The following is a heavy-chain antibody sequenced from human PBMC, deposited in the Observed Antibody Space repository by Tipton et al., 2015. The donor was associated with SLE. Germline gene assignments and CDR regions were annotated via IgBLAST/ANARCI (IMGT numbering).Heavy chain of an antibody. CDR1: GFTFSNYA. D-gene: IGHD6-13*01. Sequence: SLRLSCAASGFTFSNYAMSWVRQAPGKGLEWVSVISGSVISTDYADSVKARFTVSRDNSKNMLYLQMDSLRDEDTAVYYCAKGAPSASGPEYWGQGTLVTVSS. V-gene: IGHV3-23*01. CDR3: AKGAPSASGPEY. CDR2: ISGSVIST. J-gene: IGHJ4*02.